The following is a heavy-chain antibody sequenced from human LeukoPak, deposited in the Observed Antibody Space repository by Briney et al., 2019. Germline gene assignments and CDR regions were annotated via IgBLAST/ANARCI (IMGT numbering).Heavy chain of an antibody. CDR2: TYYRSKWYN. CDR3: TRGAPVGSSREFDY. J-gene: IGHJ4*02. Sequence: SQTLSLTCDISGDSVSSNSAAWNWIRQSPLRGLEWLGRTYYRSKWYNDYAVSVKSRITINPDTSKDQFSLQLNSVTPEDTAVYYCTRGAPVGSSREFDYWGQGTLVTVSS. V-gene: IGHV6-1*01. CDR1: GDSVSSNSAA. D-gene: IGHD5-24*01.